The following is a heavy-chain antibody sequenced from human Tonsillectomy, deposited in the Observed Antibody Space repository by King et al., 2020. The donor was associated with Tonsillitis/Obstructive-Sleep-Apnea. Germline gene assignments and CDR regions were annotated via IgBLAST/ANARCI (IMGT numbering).Heavy chain of an antibody. CDR3: ARHVGDCGSTSGFYAMDV. D-gene: IGHD2-2*01. CDR2: IDPSDSYI. CDR1: GYSFTNYW. V-gene: IGHV5-10-1*03. J-gene: IGHJ6*02. Sequence: VQLVESGAEVEKPGESVRISCKGSGYSFTNYWITWVRQMPGKGLEWMGRIDPSDSYIIYCPSFQGHVTISPDKSISTAYLQWSSLKASDTAMYYCARHVGDCGSTSGFYAMDVWGQGTTVTVSS.